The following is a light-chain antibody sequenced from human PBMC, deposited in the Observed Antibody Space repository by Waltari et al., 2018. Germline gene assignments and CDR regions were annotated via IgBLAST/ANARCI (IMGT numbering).Light chain of an antibody. J-gene: IGKJ1*01. Sequence: DIQMTQSPSSLSASVGDSVTITCRAGQTITNSLNWYQQKPGSAPNLLIYAASSWHNGVPSRFSCTGYGPDFTLTISSRQPEDFATYYCQQTDTTPWTFCQGTRLEIK. CDR1: QTITNS. CDR3: QQTDTTPWT. CDR2: AAS. V-gene: IGKV1-39*01.